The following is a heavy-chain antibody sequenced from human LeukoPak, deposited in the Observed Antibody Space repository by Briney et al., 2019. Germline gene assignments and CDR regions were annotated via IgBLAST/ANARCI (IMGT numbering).Heavy chain of an antibody. CDR1: GFTFSSYA. V-gene: IGHV3-23*01. J-gene: IGHJ4*02. CDR3: ARDHEEGDYIPAVIFDY. Sequence: GGSLRLSCAASGFTFSSYAMSWVRQAPGKGLEWVSAISGSGGSTYYADSVKGRFTISRDNAKNSLYLQMNSLRAEDTAVYYCARDHEEGDYIPAVIFDYWGQGTLVTVSS. D-gene: IGHD4-17*01. CDR2: ISGSGGST.